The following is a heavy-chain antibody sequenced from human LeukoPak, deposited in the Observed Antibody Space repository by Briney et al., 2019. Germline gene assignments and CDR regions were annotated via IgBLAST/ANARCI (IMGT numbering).Heavy chain of an antibody. V-gene: IGHV3-23*01. Sequence: PGGSLRLSCAASRFTFSSYAMSLVRQAPGKGLECVSTISDSGVSTYFADSVKGRFTISRDNSNNTLYLQMNSLRAEDTAVYYCAKTNWGYYFDCLGQGILVTVSS. D-gene: IGHD7-27*01. J-gene: IGHJ4*02. CDR1: RFTFSSYA. CDR2: ISDSGVST. CDR3: AKTNWGYYFDC.